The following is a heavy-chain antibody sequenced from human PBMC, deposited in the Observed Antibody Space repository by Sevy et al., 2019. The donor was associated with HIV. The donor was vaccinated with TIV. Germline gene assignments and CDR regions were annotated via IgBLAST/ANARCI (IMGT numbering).Heavy chain of an antibody. J-gene: IGHJ4*02. D-gene: IGHD3-9*01. V-gene: IGHV3-23*01. Sequence: GGSLRLSCAASGFTFSSYAMSWVRQAPGKGLEWVSAISGSGGSTYYADSVKGRFTIPRDNSKNTLYVQMNSLRAEDTAVYYCAKDLKLSYYDILTGSFWYWGQGTLVTVSS. CDR3: AKDLKLSYYDILTGSFWY. CDR2: ISGSGGST. CDR1: GFTFSSYA.